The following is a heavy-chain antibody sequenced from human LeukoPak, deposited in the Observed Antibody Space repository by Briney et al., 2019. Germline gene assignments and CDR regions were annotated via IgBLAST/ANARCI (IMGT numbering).Heavy chain of an antibody. J-gene: IGHJ2*01. CDR3: ARMGGSWVAYWDFDL. V-gene: IGHV4-61*02. Sequence: PSETLSLTCTVSGGSISSGSYFWSWIRQPAGKGLEWIGRIYTSGSTNYNPSLKSRVTISVDTAKNQFSLQLSSVTAADTAVYYCARMGGSWVAYWDFDLWGRGTLVTVSS. CDR2: IYTSGST. CDR1: GGSISSGSYF. D-gene: IGHD6-13*01.